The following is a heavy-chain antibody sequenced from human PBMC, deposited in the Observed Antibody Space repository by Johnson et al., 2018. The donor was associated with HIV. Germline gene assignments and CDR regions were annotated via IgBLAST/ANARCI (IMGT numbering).Heavy chain of an antibody. V-gene: IGHV3-30*01. CDR2: ISYDGGNR. D-gene: IGHD3-10*01. CDR1: GFNFNTYT. Sequence: QVQLVESGGGVVQPGRSLRLFCAVSGFNFNTYTMHWVRQAPGRGLEWVAVISYDGGNRYYADSVKGRFTISRDSSKNTLYLQMNSLRPDDTAVYSCYRTDHFGAGSESKGTFDAWGQGTMVAVSS. CDR3: YRTDHFGAGSESKGTFDA. J-gene: IGHJ3*01.